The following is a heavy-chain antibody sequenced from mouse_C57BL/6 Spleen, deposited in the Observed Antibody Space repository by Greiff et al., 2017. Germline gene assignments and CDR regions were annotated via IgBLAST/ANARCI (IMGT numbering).Heavy chain of an antibody. Sequence: QVQLQQPGAELVKPGASVKLSCKASGYTFTSYWMHWVKQRPGQGLEWIGMIHPNSGSTKYNEKFKSKATLTVDKSSSTAYMQLSSLTSEDSAVYYCAREEGNYVDYAMDYWGQGTSVTVSS. V-gene: IGHV1-64*01. CDR1: GYTFTSYW. D-gene: IGHD2-1*01. J-gene: IGHJ4*01. CDR3: AREEGNYVDYAMDY. CDR2: IHPNSGST.